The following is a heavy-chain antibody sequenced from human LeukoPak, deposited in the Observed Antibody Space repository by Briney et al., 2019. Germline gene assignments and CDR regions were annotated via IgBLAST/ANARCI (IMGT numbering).Heavy chain of an antibody. D-gene: IGHD3-10*01. CDR1: GGSISSYY. CDR2: IYYSGST. V-gene: IGHV4-59*01. Sequence: SETLSLTCTVSGGSISSYYWSWIRQPPGKGLEWIGYIYYSGSTNYNPSLKSRVTISVDTSKNQFSLKLSSVTAADTAVYYCARAMVRGVSPPFRYWGQGTLVTVSS. CDR3: ARAMVRGVSPPFRY. J-gene: IGHJ4*02.